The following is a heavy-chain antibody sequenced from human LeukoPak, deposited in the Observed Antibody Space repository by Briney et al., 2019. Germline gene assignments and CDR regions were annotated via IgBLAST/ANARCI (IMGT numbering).Heavy chain of an antibody. J-gene: IGHJ3*02. CDR3: AREGHSSGHCGALDI. CDR2: ISDNGLDT. D-gene: IGHD3-22*01. Sequence: GGSLRLSCEVSGFTFSTSVMHWVRLAPGKGLEYVSGISDNGLDTHYGNSVEGRFTISRDNSKNSLYLQMDSLRDEDMAVYYCAREGHSSGHCGALDIWGQGTMVTVSS. V-gene: IGHV3-64*01. CDR1: GFTFSTSV.